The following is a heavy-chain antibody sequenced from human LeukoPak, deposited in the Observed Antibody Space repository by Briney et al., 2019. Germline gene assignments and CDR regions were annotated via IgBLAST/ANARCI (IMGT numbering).Heavy chain of an antibody. CDR1: GFTFSSYW. CDR2: INTDGSST. D-gene: IGHD2-2*01. CDR3: ARFTDVPARWFDP. Sequence: GGSLRLSCAASGFTFSSYWMNWVRQAPGKGLVWVSRINTDGSSTSYADSVKGRFTISRDNAKNTLYLQMNSLRAEDTAVYYCARFTDVPARWFDPWGQGTLVTVSS. J-gene: IGHJ5*02. V-gene: IGHV3-74*01.